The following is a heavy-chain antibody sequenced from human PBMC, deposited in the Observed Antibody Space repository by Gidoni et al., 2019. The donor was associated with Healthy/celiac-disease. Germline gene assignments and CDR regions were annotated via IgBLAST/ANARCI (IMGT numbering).Heavy chain of an antibody. J-gene: IGHJ4*02. Sequence: GGGVVQPGRSLSLSCAASGFTFSSYAIHWVRQAPGKGLEWVAVISYDGSNKYYANSVKGRFTISRDNYKNTLYLQMNSLRAEDTAVYYCARDRAAAGTDYWGQGNLVTVS. V-gene: IGHV3-30-3*01. D-gene: IGHD6-13*01. CDR1: GFTFSSYA. CDR3: ARDRAAAGTDY. CDR2: ISYDGSNK.